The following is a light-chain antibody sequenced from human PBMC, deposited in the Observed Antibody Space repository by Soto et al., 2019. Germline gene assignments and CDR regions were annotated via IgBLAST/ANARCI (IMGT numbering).Light chain of an antibody. CDR3: HSYNSIPRT. V-gene: IGKV1-33*01. CDR1: QDIGNF. CDR2: DAS. J-gene: IGKJ1*01. Sequence: DIQMTQSLPTLSASVGDRVTITCQASQDIGNFLSWYQQKPGKVPKLLIFDASNLETGVPSRFSGSGSGTDFTFTISSLQPEDIATYYCHSYNSIPRTFGQGTTVEIK.